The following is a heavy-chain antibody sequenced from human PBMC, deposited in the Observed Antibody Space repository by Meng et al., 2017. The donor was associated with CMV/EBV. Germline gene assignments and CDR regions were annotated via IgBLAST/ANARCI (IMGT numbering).Heavy chain of an antibody. CDR3: ARDTKTYYDFWSGPSGYGMDV. D-gene: IGHD3-3*01. Sequence: GGSLRLSCAASGFTFSSYWMSWVRQAPGKGLEWVANIKQDGSEKYYVDSVKGRLTISRDNAKNSLYLQMNSLRAEDTAVYYCARDTKTYYDFWSGPSGYGMDVWGQGTTVTVSS. V-gene: IGHV3-7*01. CDR1: GFTFSSYW. J-gene: IGHJ6*02. CDR2: IKQDGSEK.